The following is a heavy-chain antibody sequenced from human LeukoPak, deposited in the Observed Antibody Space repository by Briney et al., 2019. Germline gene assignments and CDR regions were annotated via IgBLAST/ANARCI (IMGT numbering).Heavy chain of an antibody. CDR1: GFSFSTYA. V-gene: IGHV3-23*01. CDR2: ISGSGGTT. J-gene: IGHJ4*02. D-gene: IGHD6-13*01. CDR3: AKDEIEQQLVRTFDY. Sequence: GGSLRLSCAASGFSFSTYAMTWVRQAPGKGLEWVPAISGSGGTTYYADSVKGRFTISRDNSKNTLYLQMNSLRAEDTAVYYCAKDEIEQQLVRTFDYWGQGTLVTVSS.